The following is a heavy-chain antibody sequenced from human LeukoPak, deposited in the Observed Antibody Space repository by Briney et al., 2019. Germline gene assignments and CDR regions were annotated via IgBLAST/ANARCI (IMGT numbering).Heavy chain of an antibody. J-gene: IGHJ4*02. CDR2: INPNSGGT. D-gene: IGHD3-10*01. Sequence: GASVTVSCTASGYTFTGYYIHWVRQAPGQGLEWMGWINPNSGGTNYAQKFQGGVTMTRDTSISTAYMELSRLRSDDTAVYYCARVSPGSGPDYWGQGTLVTVSS. V-gene: IGHV1-2*02. CDR1: GYTFTGYY. CDR3: ARVSPGSGPDY.